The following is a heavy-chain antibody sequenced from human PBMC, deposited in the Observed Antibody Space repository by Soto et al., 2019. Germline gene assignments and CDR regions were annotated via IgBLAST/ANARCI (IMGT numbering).Heavy chain of an antibody. CDR1: GGTFSSYA. D-gene: IGHD3-22*01. J-gene: IGHJ4*02. CDR2: IIPIFGTA. CDR3: ARNYYDSSGYYFFFDY. V-gene: IGHV1-69*13. Sequence: SVKVSCKASGGTFSSYAISWVRQAPGQGLEWMGGIIPIFGTANYAQKFQGRVTIAADESTSTAYMELSSLRSEDTAVYYCARNYYDSSGYYFFFDYWGQGTLVTVSS.